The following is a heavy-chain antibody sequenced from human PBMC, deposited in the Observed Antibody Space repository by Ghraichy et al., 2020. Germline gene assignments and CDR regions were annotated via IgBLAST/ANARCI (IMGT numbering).Heavy chain of an antibody. D-gene: IGHD3-22*01. CDR2: IWYDGSNK. Sequence: GGSLRLSCAASGFTFSSYGMHWVRQAPGKGLEWVAVIWYDGSNKYYADSVKGRFTISRDNSKNTLYLQMNSLRAEDTAVYYCARSPEDYYDSSGYYHWGQGTLVTVSS. CDR3: ARSPEDYYDSSGYYH. J-gene: IGHJ1*01. CDR1: GFTFSSYG. V-gene: IGHV3-33*01.